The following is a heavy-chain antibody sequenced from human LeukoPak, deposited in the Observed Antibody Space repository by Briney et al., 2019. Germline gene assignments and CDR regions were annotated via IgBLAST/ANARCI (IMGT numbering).Heavy chain of an antibody. J-gene: IGHJ3*02. CDR1: GGSISSYY. CDR3: AKAGEQQLVHDAFDI. V-gene: IGHV4-59*08. Sequence: SETLSLTCTVSGGSISSYYWSWIRQPPGKGRGWIGYIYYRGSTNYNPSLKSRVTISVDTSKNQFSLKLSSVTAADTAVYYCAKAGEQQLVHDAFDIWGQGTMVTVSS. CDR2: IYYRGST. D-gene: IGHD6-13*01.